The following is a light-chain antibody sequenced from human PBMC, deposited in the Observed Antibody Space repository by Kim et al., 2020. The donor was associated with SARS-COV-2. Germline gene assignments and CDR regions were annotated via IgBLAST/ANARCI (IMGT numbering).Light chain of an antibody. CDR1: QSSTIG. Sequence: SLSATVGDTITLTCRASQSSTIGLAWYQQKPGKAPKLLIYAVSSLDSGVPSRFSGSGSGTQFTLTISSLQPDDFATYYCQQHNGYFGGGTKVDIK. CDR2: AVS. CDR3: QQHNGY. V-gene: IGKV1-5*01. J-gene: IGKJ4*01.